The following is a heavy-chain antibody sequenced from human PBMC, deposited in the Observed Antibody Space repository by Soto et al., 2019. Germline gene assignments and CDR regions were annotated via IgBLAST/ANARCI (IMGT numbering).Heavy chain of an antibody. CDR1: GFTFSSYA. D-gene: IGHD4-17*01. Sequence: GGSLRLSCAASGFTFSSYAMSWVRQAPGKGLEWVSAISGSGGSTYYADSVKGRFTISRDNSKNTLYLQMNSLRAEDTAVYYCAKDPSVTVTLNSFDYWGQGTLVTVSS. V-gene: IGHV3-23*01. CDR2: ISGSGGST. CDR3: AKDPSVTVTLNSFDY. J-gene: IGHJ4*02.